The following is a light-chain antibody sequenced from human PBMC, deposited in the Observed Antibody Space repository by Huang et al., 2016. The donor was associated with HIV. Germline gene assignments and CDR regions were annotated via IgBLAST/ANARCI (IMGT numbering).Light chain of an antibody. Sequence: DVELTQSPSSLSASVGDRITITCRASHNIINFLNWYQQKPGEATRLLISAASKLQSGVPSRFTGSGSGTDFALTISSLQPEDFVTYYCQQSHTLPHTFGQGTKLEI. V-gene: IGKV1-39*01. J-gene: IGKJ2*01. CDR3: QQSHTLPHT. CDR1: HNIINF. CDR2: AAS.